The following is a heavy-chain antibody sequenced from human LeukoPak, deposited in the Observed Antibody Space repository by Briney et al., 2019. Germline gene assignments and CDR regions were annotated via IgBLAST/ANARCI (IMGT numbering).Heavy chain of an antibody. D-gene: IGHD3-22*01. CDR3: ARGITYYYDSSGYSTFDP. CDR2: INPGGTSA. CDR1: GYTSTNYY. V-gene: IGHV1-46*01. Sequence: ASVRVSCKASGYTSTNYYMHWVRQAPGQGLEWMGIINPGGTSATYALKFQGRVTMTSDTSTSTFYMELSSLRSEDTAVYYCARGITYYYDSSGYSTFDPWGQGTLVTVSS. J-gene: IGHJ5*02.